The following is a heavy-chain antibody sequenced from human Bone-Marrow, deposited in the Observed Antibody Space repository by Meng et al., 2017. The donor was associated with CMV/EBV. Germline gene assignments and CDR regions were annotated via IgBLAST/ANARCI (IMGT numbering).Heavy chain of an antibody. Sequence: SETLSLTCTVSGGSISSYYWSWIRQPPGKGLEWIGYIYYSGSTNYNPSLKTRVTISVDTSKNQFSLKLSSVTAADAAVYYCARRGWSYFDYWGQGTLVTVSS. CDR2: IYYSGST. CDR1: GGSISSYY. CDR3: ARRGWSYFDY. J-gene: IGHJ4*02. D-gene: IGHD3-3*01. V-gene: IGHV4-59*01.